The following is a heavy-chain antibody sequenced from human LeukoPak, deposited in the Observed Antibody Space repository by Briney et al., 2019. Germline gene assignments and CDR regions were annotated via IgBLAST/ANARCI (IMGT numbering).Heavy chain of an antibody. Sequence: GESLKISCKGSGYSFTSYWIGWVRQMPGKGLEWMGIIYPGDSDTRYSPSFQGQVTISADKSISTAYLQWSSLRASDTAMYYCARWERDFWSGPDYWGQGTLVTVSS. CDR1: GYSFTSYW. CDR2: IYPGDSDT. V-gene: IGHV5-51*01. CDR3: ARWERDFWSGPDY. J-gene: IGHJ4*02. D-gene: IGHD3-3*01.